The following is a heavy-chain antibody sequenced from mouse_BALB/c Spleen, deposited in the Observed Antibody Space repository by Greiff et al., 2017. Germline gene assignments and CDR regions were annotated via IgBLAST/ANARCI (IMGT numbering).Heavy chain of an antibody. CDR3: ARWGIGHYYGSSPFAY. Sequence: DVQLQESGPGLVKPSQSLSLTCTVTGYSITSDYAWNWIRQFPGNKLEWMGYISYSGSTSYNPSLKSRISITRDTSKNQFFLQLNSVTTEDTATYYCARWGIGHYYGSSPFAYWGQGTLVTVSA. CDR1: GYSITSDYA. V-gene: IGHV3-2*02. J-gene: IGHJ3*01. CDR2: ISYSGST. D-gene: IGHD1-1*01.